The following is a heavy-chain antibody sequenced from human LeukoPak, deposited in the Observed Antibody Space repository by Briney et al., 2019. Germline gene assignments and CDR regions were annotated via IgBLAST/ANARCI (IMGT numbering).Heavy chain of an antibody. J-gene: IGHJ4*02. V-gene: IGHV4-59*11. CDR1: GASISTHY. D-gene: IGHD5-12*01. Sequence: SETLSLTCTVSGASISTHYWSWIRQPPGKGPEWIGDFYFSGSTNYNPSLKSRANISGDTSKNQFSLNLRSVTAADTAVYYCARAGDIAKVHLDLDHWGRGTQVTVSS. CDR2: FYFSGST. CDR3: ARAGDIAKVHLDLDH.